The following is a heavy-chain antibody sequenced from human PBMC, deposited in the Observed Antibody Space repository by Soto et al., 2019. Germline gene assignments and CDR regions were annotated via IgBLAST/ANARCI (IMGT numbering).Heavy chain of an antibody. CDR2: ISSSSSTI. Sequence: HPGGSLRLSCAASGFTFSSYSMNWVRQAPGKGLEWVSYISSSSSTIYYADSVKGRFTISRDNAKNSLYLQMNSLRDEDTPVYYFSTLIMEGIVEPRIHYWGQGTLVTVSS. CDR1: GFTFSSYS. J-gene: IGHJ4*02. D-gene: IGHD3-10*01. V-gene: IGHV3-48*02. CDR3: STLIMEGIVEPRIHY.